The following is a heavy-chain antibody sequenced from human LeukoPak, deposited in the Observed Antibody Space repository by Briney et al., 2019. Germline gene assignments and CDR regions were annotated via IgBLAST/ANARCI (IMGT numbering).Heavy chain of an antibody. D-gene: IGHD3-3*01. Sequence: GGSLRLSCAASGFTFSSYAVSWVRQAPRKGREWVSAISGSGGSTYYADCVKGRFTISRDNSKNTLYRQMNTLPAEDTAVYYCAKAGRITIFGVVIASGRGGMDVWGQGTTVTVSS. CDR2: ISGSGGST. CDR3: AKAGRITIFGVVIASGRGGMDV. CDR1: GFTFSSYA. V-gene: IGHV3-23*01. J-gene: IGHJ6*02.